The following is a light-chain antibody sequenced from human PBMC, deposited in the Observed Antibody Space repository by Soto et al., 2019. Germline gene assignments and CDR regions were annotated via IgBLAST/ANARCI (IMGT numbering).Light chain of an antibody. CDR2: GAS. CDR1: QSVSSCY. J-gene: IGKJ2*01. V-gene: IGKV3-20*01. Sequence: EIVLTQSPGTLSLSTGDRATLSCRASQSVSSCYLAWYQQKPGQAPSLLIYGASSRATGIPDRFSGSGSGTDFTLTISRLEPEDFAVYYCQQYGSSPRYTFGQGTKLEIK. CDR3: QQYGSSPRYT.